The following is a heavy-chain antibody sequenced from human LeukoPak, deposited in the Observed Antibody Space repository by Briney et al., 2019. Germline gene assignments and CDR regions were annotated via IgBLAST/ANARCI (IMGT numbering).Heavy chain of an antibody. J-gene: IGHJ6*02. D-gene: IGHD7-27*01. Sequence: SETLSLTCSVSGDSVISGLYYWTWVRQPPGKGLEWIGYVYYSGSTTYSPSLKSRVTISVDTSKNQFSLKLSSVTAADTAVYYCARAKLGAMDVWGQGTTVTVSS. CDR2: VYYSGST. CDR1: GDSVISGLYY. CDR3: ARAKLGAMDV. V-gene: IGHV4-61*01.